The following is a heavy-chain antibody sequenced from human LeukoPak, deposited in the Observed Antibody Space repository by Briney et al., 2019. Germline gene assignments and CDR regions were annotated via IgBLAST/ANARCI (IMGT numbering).Heavy chain of an antibody. V-gene: IGHV3-21*01. Sequence: GGSLRLSCAASGLTFSSYSMNWVRQAPGKGLEWVSSISSSSSYIYYADSVKGRFTISRDNAKNSLYLQMNSLRAEDTAVYYCASFHYDSSGYYLDYWGQGTLVTVSS. CDR3: ASFHYDSSGYYLDY. CDR2: ISSSSSYI. CDR1: GLTFSSYS. D-gene: IGHD3-22*01. J-gene: IGHJ4*02.